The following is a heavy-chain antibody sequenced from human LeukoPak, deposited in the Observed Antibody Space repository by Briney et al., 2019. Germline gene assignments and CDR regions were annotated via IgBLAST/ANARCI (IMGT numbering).Heavy chain of an antibody. V-gene: IGHV4-4*02. Sequence: SGTLSLTCAVSGGSISSSNWWSWVRQPPGKGLEWIGEIYHSGSTNYNPSLKSRVTISVDKSKNQFSLKLSSVTAADTAVYYCARDRDFPRDQLDYWGQGTLVTVSS. CDR3: ARDRDFPRDQLDY. J-gene: IGHJ4*02. CDR1: GGSISSSNW. CDR2: IYHSGST. D-gene: IGHD2-21*02.